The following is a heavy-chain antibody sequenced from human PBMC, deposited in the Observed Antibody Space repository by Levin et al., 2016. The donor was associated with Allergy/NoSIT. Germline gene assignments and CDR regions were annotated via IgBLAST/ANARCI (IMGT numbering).Heavy chain of an antibody. Sequence: WVRQAPGQGLEWVGSIIPIFGSTDYAQKFQDRVTITADKSTSTAYMEVGSLRSEDTAVYYCARGRISSVRVAGIYYFDLWGPGTLVTVSS. D-gene: IGHD6-19*01. CDR2: IIPIFGST. CDR3: ARGRISSVRVAGIYYFDL. J-gene: IGHJ4*02. V-gene: IGHV1-69*06.